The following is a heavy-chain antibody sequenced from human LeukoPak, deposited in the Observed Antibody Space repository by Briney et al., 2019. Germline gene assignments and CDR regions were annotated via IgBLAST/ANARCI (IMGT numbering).Heavy chain of an antibody. CDR2: IIPIVGTA. V-gene: IGHV1-69*13. J-gene: IGHJ4*02. D-gene: IGHD6-13*01. CDR1: GGTFSSYA. Sequence: ASVKVSCKASGGTFSSYATSWVRQAPGQGLEWMGGIIPIVGTANYAQKFQGRVTITADESTSTAYMELSSLRSEDTAVYYCARGYGSSWYFGYWGQGTLVTVSS. CDR3: ARGYGSSWYFGY.